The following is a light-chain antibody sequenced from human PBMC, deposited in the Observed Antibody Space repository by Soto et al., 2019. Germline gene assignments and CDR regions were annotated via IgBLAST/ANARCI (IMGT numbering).Light chain of an antibody. Sequence: QSALTQPPSVSGSPGQSVTISCTGTSSDVGSYNRVSWYQQPPGTAPKLMIYEVSNRPPGVPDRFSGSKSGNTASLTISGLQAEDEADYYCPSYTSISTSVFGPGPKVTV. CDR3: PSYTSISTSV. J-gene: IGLJ1*01. CDR2: EVS. V-gene: IGLV2-18*02. CDR1: SSDVGSYNR.